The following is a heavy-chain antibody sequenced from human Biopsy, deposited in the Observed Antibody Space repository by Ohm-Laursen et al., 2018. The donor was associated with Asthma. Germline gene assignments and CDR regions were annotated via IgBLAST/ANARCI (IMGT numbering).Heavy chain of an antibody. CDR1: GFMFRSFG. D-gene: IGHD3-10*01. CDR3: ARGLDYSGRSGFDY. CDR2: TSYDGSIK. J-gene: IGHJ4*02. V-gene: IGHV3-30*03. Sequence: SLRLSCTASGFMFRSFGMHWVRQAPGKGLEWVALTSYDGSIKDYADSVKGRFTISRDNSMNTLYLHMNSLRVEDTAVYYCARGLDYSGRSGFDYWGQGTLVTVSS.